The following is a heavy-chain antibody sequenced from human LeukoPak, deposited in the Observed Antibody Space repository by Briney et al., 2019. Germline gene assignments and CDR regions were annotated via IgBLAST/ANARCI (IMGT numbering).Heavy chain of an antibody. CDR3: ARSTNRLDS. J-gene: IGHJ4*02. CDR1: GASTSGSISGGTYY. V-gene: IGHV4-61*02. CDR2: MYNGGTT. D-gene: IGHD1-14*01. Sequence: SETLSLTCTVSGASTSGSISGGTYYWNWIRQPAGKGLEWIGRMYNGGTTINYSPSLKSRVTISVDTSKNQFSLNVTSVTAADTAVYYCARSTNRLDSWGQGTLVTVPS.